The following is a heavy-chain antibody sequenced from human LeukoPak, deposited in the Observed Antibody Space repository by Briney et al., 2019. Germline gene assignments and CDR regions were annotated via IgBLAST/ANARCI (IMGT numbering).Heavy chain of an antibody. D-gene: IGHD3-22*01. Sequence: GGSLRLSCAASGFTFSSYGMHWVRQAPGKGLEWVAFIRYDGSNKYYADSVKGRFTISRDNSKNTLYLQMNSLRAEDTAVYYCAKDSWTYDSSGYRLFDYWGQGTLVTVSS. CDR1: GFTFSSYG. CDR3: AKDSWTYDSSGYRLFDY. J-gene: IGHJ4*02. CDR2: IRYDGSNK. V-gene: IGHV3-30*02.